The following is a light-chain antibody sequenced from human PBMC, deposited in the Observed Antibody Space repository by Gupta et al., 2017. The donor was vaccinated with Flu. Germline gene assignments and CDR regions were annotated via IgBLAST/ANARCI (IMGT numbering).Light chain of an antibody. Sequence: SYGLTQPPSVSVSPGQTARITCSGDALAKQYAYWYQQKPGQAPILIIYKDKERPSGIPERFSASSSGTTVTLTISGVQAEDEADYYCQSADTSGTMVFGGGTKMPV. J-gene: IGLJ2*01. V-gene: IGLV3-25*02. CDR2: KDK. CDR1: ALAKQY. CDR3: QSADTSGTMV.